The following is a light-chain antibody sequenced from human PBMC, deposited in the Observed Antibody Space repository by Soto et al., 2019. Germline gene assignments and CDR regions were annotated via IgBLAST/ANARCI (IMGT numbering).Light chain of an antibody. CDR3: CSYAGSSTFVV. CDR1: SGDVGSYNL. J-gene: IGLJ2*01. Sequence: QSALTQPASVSGSPGQSIAISCAGTSGDVGSYNLVSWYQQHPGKAPKLMIYEVSKRPSGVSNRFSGSKSGNTASLTISGLQSKDEADYYCCSYAGSSTFVVFGGGTKLTVL. CDR2: EVS. V-gene: IGLV2-23*02.